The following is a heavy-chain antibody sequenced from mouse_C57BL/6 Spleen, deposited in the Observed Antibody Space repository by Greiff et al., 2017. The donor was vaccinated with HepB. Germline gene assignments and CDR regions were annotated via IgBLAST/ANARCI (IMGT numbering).Heavy chain of an antibody. CDR1: GYTFTDYY. CDR2: INPNNGGT. Sequence: EVQLQQSGPELVKPGASVKISCKASGYTFTDYYMNWVKQSHGKSLEWIGDINPNNGGTSYNQKFKGKATLTVDKSSSTAYMELRSLTSEDSAVYYCARNDYSNYWGYAMDYWGQGTSVTVSS. CDR3: ARNDYSNYWGYAMDY. V-gene: IGHV1-26*01. J-gene: IGHJ4*01. D-gene: IGHD2-5*01.